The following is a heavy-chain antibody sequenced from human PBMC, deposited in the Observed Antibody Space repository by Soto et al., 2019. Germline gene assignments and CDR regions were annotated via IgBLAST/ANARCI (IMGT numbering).Heavy chain of an antibody. J-gene: IGHJ4*02. CDR3: ANGYYGDLLFDY. CDR1: GFTFSSYS. D-gene: IGHD4-17*01. Sequence: GGSLRLSCAASGFTFSSYSMNWVRQAPGKGLEWVSDISRNSRTTYYADSVKGRFTISRDNSKNTLYLQMKSLRAEDTAVYFCANGYYGDLLFDYWGQGTLVTVSS. V-gene: IGHV3-23*01. CDR2: ISRNSRTT.